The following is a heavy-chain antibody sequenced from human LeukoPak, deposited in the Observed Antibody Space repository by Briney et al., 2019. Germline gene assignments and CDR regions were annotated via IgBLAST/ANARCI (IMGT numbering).Heavy chain of an antibody. CDR1: GGSISYGNYY. Sequence: SETLSLTCTVSGGSISYGNYYWSWIRQPAGKGLEWIGRFYTSGSTTYNPSLKSRVTISVDTSKNQLSRKLSSVTAADTAIYYCAEDSSGYYSSFQHWGQGTLVTVSS. CDR3: AEDSSGYYSSFQH. V-gene: IGHV4-61*02. J-gene: IGHJ1*01. CDR2: FYTSGST. D-gene: IGHD3-22*01.